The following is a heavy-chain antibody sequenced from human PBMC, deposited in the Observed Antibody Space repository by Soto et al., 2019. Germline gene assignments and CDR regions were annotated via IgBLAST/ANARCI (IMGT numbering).Heavy chain of an antibody. D-gene: IGHD6-6*01. CDR3: ARERSSSPSYYYYGMDV. Sequence: GGSLRLPCAASGFTFSSYGMHWVRQAPGKGLEWVAVIWYDGSNKYYADSVKGRFTISRDNSKNTLYLQMNSLRAEDTAVYYCARERSSSPSYYYYGMDVWGQGTTVTVS. CDR2: IWYDGSNK. CDR1: GFTFSSYG. J-gene: IGHJ6*02. V-gene: IGHV3-33*01.